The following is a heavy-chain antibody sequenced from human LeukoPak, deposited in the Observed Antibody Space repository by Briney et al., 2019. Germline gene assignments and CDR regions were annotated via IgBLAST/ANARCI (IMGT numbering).Heavy chain of an antibody. Sequence: GGSLRLSCAASGFTFSSYGMHWVRQPPGKGLEWVAIISYDGSNEYYADSVKGRLTISRDNSKHTLYLHMNSLRAEDTAVYYCAKGGLISDSSGYYYFDYWGQGTLVTVSS. V-gene: IGHV3-30*18. CDR3: AKGGLISDSSGYYYFDY. CDR1: GFTFSSYG. CDR2: ISYDGSNE. J-gene: IGHJ4*02. D-gene: IGHD3-22*01.